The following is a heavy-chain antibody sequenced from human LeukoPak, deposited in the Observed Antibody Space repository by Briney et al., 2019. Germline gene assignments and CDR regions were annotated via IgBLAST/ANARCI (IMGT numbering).Heavy chain of an antibody. J-gene: IGHJ4*02. V-gene: IGHV3-72*01. CDR2: TRNKANSYTT. CDR3: VRARGYSYGPFDY. D-gene: IGHD5-18*01. CDR1: GFTFSDHY. Sequence: GGSLRLSCAASGFTFSDHYMDWVRQAPGKGLEWVGRTRNKANSYTTEYAASVKGRFTISRDDSKNSLYLQMNSLKTEDTAVYYCVRARGYSYGPFDYWGQGTLVTVSS.